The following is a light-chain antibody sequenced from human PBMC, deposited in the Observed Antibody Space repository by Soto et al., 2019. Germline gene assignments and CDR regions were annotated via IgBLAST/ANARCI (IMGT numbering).Light chain of an antibody. J-gene: IGKJ3*01. CDR1: QDIRNF. CDR3: QQYRSVPV. CDR2: AAS. V-gene: IGKV1-27*01. Sequence: DIQMTQSPTSLSASVGDRVTITCRASQDIRNFVAWYQQKPGKAPKLLIYAASTLQSGVPSRFSGSGSGTDVTLTINSLQPEDVATYSCQQYRSVPVFGPGTKVEIK.